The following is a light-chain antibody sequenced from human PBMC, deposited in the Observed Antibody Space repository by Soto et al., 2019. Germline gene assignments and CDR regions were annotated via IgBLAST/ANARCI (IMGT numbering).Light chain of an antibody. CDR3: QQYNNWPRT. J-gene: IGKJ1*01. CDR2: DAS. V-gene: IGKV3-20*01. CDR1: QSVSSNY. Sequence: EIVLTQSPGTLSLSPGERATLSCRASQSVSSNYLAWYQQKPGQAPRLLIYDASSRATGIPDRFSGSGSGTDFTLTISSLEPEDFAVYYCQQYNNWPRTFGQGTKVDIK.